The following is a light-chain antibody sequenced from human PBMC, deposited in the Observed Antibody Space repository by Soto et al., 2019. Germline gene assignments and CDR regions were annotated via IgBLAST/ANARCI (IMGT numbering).Light chain of an antibody. CDR1: QSVGSSY. Sequence: EIVLTQSPGTLSLSPGERATLSCRASQSVGSSYLAWYQHKRGQAPRLLVYGASSRATGIPDRFSGSGSGTDFTLTISRLEPVDSAVYYCQQYGSSPTFGGGTRVEIK. CDR3: QQYGSSPT. V-gene: IGKV3-20*01. J-gene: IGKJ4*01. CDR2: GAS.